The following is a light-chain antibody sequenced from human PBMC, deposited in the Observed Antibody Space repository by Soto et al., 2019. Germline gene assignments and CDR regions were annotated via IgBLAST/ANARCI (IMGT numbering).Light chain of an antibody. Sequence: NQMTQSPSTLSASVGDRVTITCRASQSISIWLAWYQQKPGKAPKLLIYKASSLESEVPSRFSGSGSGTEFTLTINSLQPDESATYYCQQYNSDSTFGQGTKVEIQ. CDR3: QQYNSDST. CDR1: QSISIW. CDR2: KAS. V-gene: IGKV1-5*03. J-gene: IGKJ1*01.